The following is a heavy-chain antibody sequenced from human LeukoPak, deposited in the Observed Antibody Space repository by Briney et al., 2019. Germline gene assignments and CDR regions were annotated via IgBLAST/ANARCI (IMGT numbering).Heavy chain of an antibody. CDR3: ARAYCSSTSCYYHDY. CDR2: IIPIFGTA. V-gene: IGHV1-69*13. Sequence: SVKVSCKASGGTFSSYAISWVRQAPGQGLEWMGGIIPIFGTANYAQKFQGRVTITADESTSTAYMELSSLRSEDTAVYYSARAYCSSTSCYYHDYWGQGTLVTVSS. J-gene: IGHJ4*02. CDR1: GGTFSSYA. D-gene: IGHD2-2*01.